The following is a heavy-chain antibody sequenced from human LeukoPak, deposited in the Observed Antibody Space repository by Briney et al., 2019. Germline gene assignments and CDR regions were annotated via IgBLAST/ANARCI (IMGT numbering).Heavy chain of an antibody. CDR2: INPSGGST. J-gene: IGHJ3*02. D-gene: IGHD3-22*01. Sequence: ASVKVSCKASGYTFTSYYMHWVRQAPGQGLEWMGIINPSGGSTSYAQKFQGRVTMTRDTSTSTVYMELSSLRSEDTAVYYCARPDTYYYDSSGYYWDAFDIWGQGTMVTVSS. CDR1: GYTFTSYY. V-gene: IGHV1-46*01. CDR3: ARPDTYYYDSSGYYWDAFDI.